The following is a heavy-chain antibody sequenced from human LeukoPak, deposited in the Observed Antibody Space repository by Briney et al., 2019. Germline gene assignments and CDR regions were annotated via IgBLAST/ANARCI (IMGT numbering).Heavy chain of an antibody. V-gene: IGHV3-7*01. CDR1: GFTFRDYW. J-gene: IGHJ1*01. Sequence: GGSLRLSCEASGFTFRDYWMTWVRQAPGKGLEWVANVKQDGTEKFYVDSVKGRFTISRDNAENSLYLQMNSLRAEDTAVYYCARDLYFQHWGQGTLVTVSS. CDR2: VKQDGTEK. CDR3: ARDLYFQH.